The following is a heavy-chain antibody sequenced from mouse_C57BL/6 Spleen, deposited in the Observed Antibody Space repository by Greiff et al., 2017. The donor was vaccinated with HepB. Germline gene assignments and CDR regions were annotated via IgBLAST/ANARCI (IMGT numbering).Heavy chain of an antibody. CDR3: ARGSTTGYFDV. Sequence: EVQGVESGGDLVKPGGSLKLSCAASGFTFSSYGMSWVRQTPDKRLEWVATISSGGSYTYYPDSVKGRFTISRDNAKNTLYLQMSSLKSEDTAMYYCARGSTTGYFDVWGTGTTVTVSS. V-gene: IGHV5-6*01. D-gene: IGHD1-1*01. J-gene: IGHJ1*03. CDR2: ISSGGSYT. CDR1: GFTFSSYG.